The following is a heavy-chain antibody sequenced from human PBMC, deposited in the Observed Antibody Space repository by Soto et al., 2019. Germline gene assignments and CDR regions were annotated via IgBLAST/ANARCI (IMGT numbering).Heavy chain of an antibody. V-gene: IGHV3-23*01. CDR2: ISGSGGST. J-gene: IGHJ1*01. CDR3: AKKGYCSGGSCFAEYFQH. Sequence: EVQLLESGGGLVQPGGSLRLSCAASGFTFSSYAMSWVRQAPGKGLEWVSAISGSGGSTYYADSVKGRFTISRDNSKNTLYLQMNSRRAEDTAVYYCAKKGYCSGGSCFAEYFQHWGQGTLVTVSS. CDR1: GFTFSSYA. D-gene: IGHD2-15*01.